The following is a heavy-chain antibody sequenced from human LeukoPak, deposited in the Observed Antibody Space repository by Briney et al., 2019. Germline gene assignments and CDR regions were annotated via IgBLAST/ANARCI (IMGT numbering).Heavy chain of an antibody. CDR1: GYTFTSYD. CDR2: MNPNSGNT. CDR3: ARFGRTVAGASVYYYYMDV. J-gene: IGHJ6*03. D-gene: IGHD6-19*01. V-gene: IGHV1-8*01. Sequence: ASVKVSCKASGYTFTSYDINCVRQATGQGLEWMGWMNPNSGNTGYARKFQGRVSMTRNTSISTAYMELSSLRSEDTAVYYCARFGRTVAGASVYYYYMDVWGKGTTVTVSS.